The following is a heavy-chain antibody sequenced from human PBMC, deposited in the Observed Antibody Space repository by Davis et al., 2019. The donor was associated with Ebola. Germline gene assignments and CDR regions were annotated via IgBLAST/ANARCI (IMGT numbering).Heavy chain of an antibody. CDR2: VILKSGAT. CDR3: ARANSDRGYGMDV. Sequence: ASVKVSCKASGYTFTGYNIHWMRQAPGQGLEWLGRVILKSGATNYAQKFQGRVTMTRDTSISTAYMELSSLGSEDTAVYYCARANSDRGYGMDVWGKGTTVTVSS. CDR1: GYTFTGYN. D-gene: IGHD1/OR15-1a*01. J-gene: IGHJ6*04. V-gene: IGHV1-2*06.